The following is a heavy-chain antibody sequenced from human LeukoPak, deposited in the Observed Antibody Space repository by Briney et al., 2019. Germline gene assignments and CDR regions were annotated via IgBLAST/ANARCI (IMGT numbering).Heavy chain of an antibody. Sequence: PSETLSLTCTVSGGSISSGSYYWSWIRQPAGKGLEWIGRIYTSGSTNYNPSLKSRVTISVDTSKNQFSLKPSSVTAADTAVYYCARGRGRYCSGGSCYSAIRFDAFDIWGQGTMVTVSS. CDR3: ARGRGRYCSGGSCYSAIRFDAFDI. V-gene: IGHV4-61*02. J-gene: IGHJ3*02. CDR1: GGSISSGSYY. D-gene: IGHD2-15*01. CDR2: IYTSGST.